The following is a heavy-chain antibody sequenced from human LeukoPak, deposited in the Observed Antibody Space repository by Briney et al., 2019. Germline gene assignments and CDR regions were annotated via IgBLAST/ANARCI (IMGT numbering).Heavy chain of an antibody. J-gene: IGHJ4*02. CDR1: GFTFSDYY. CDR3: AKVSVAVAGTFDC. D-gene: IGHD6-19*01. Sequence: GGSLRLSCGASGFTFSDYYMSWVRQAPGKGLEWVSAISGSGGSTYYADSVKGRFTISRDNSKNTLYLQMNSLRAEDTAVYYCAKVSVAVAGTFDCWGQGTLVTVSS. V-gene: IGHV3-23*01. CDR2: ISGSGGST.